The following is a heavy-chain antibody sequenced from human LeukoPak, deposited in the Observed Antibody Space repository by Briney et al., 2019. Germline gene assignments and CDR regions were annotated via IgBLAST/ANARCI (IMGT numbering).Heavy chain of an antibody. CDR3: ASASDVDGFDP. D-gene: IGHD5-24*01. CDR1: GGSFSGYY. Sequence: SETLSLTCAVYGGSFSGYYWSWIRQPPGKGLEWIGEINHSGSTNYNPSLKSRVTISVDTSKNQFSLKPSSVTAADTAVYYCASASDVDGFDPWGQGTLVTVSS. CDR2: INHSGST. J-gene: IGHJ5*02. V-gene: IGHV4-34*01.